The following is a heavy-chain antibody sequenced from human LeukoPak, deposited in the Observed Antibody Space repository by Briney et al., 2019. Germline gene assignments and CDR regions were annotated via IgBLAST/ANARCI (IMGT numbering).Heavy chain of an antibody. CDR3: ARAGWSSSWPIVGP. D-gene: IGHD6-13*01. Sequence: SQTLSLTCTVSGGSISSGDYYCSWIRQHPGKGLEWIGYIYYSGSTYYNPSLKSRVTISVDTSKNQFSLKLSSVTAADTAVYYCARAGWSSSWPIVGPWGQGTLVTVSS. J-gene: IGHJ5*02. V-gene: IGHV4-31*03. CDR2: IYYSGST. CDR1: GGSISSGDYY.